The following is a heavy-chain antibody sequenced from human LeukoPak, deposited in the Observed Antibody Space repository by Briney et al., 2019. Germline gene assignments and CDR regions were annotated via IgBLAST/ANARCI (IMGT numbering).Heavy chain of an antibody. CDR3: ARGKDDFWSGYSVWFDP. D-gene: IGHD3-3*01. V-gene: IGHV4-59*01. Sequence: SETLSLTCTVSGGSISSYYWSWIRQPPGKGLEWIGYIYYSGSTNYNPSLKSRVTISVDTSKNQFSLKLCSVTAADTAVYYCARGKDDFWSGYSVWFDPWGQGTLVTVSS. CDR2: IYYSGST. J-gene: IGHJ5*02. CDR1: GGSISSYY.